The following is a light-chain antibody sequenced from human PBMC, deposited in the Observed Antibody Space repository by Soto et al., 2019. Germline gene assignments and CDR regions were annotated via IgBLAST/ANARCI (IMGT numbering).Light chain of an antibody. CDR3: SSYAGSNNGV. J-gene: IGLJ3*02. V-gene: IGLV2-8*01. Sequence: QSALTQPPSASGSPGQSVTISCTGTSSDVGGSNYVSWYQQHPGKAPKLMIYEVSKRPSGVPDRFSGSKSGNTASLTVSGLQAEDEADYYCSSYAGSNNGVFGGGTKVTVL. CDR2: EVS. CDR1: SSDVGGSNY.